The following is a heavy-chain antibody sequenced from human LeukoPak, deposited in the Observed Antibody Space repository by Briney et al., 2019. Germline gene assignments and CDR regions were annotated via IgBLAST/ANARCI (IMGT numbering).Heavy chain of an antibody. CDR2: ISSSSDTI. J-gene: IGHJ4*02. CDR1: GFIFSTYR. CDR3: ARSTAGDY. D-gene: IGHD4-17*01. V-gene: IGHV3-48*02. Sequence: GGSLRHSCAASGFIFSTYRMNWVRQAPGKGLEWVSYISSSSDTIYYADSVKGRFTISRDNAKNSLYLQMNSLRDEDTAVYYCARSTAGDYWGRGTLVTVSS.